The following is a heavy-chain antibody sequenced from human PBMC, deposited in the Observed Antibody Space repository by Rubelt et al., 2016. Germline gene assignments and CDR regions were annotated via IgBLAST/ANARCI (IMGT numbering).Heavy chain of an antibody. D-gene: IGHD2-21*01. Sequence: QVQLVQSGAEVKKPGSSVKVSCKASGGTFSSYAISWVRQAPGQGLEWMGGIIPILKKANYAQMFQGRVTITADQTTTTAYMELSCRRSEDTAVYYCARVGQLFFPHFDYWGQGTLVTVSS. CDR2: IIPILKKA. J-gene: IGHJ4*02. CDR3: ARVGQLFFPHFDY. CDR1: GGTFSSYA. V-gene: IGHV1-69*01.